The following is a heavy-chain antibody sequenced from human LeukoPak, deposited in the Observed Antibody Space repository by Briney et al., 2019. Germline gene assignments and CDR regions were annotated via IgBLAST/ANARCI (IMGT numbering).Heavy chain of an antibody. V-gene: IGHV4-39*01. CDR2: IYYSGST. J-gene: IGHJ4*02. Sequence: SETLSLTCTDSGGSISSSSYSWGWIRQPPGKGLEWIGSIYYSGSTYYNPSLKSRVTISVDTSKNQFSLKLSSVTAADTAVYYCARGPPHPILRFLEWLWFFDYWGQGTLVTVSS. D-gene: IGHD3-3*01. CDR3: ARGPPHPILRFLEWLWFFDY. CDR1: GGSISSSSYS.